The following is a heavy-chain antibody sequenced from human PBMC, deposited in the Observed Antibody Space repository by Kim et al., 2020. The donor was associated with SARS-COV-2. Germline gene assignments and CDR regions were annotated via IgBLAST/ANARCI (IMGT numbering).Heavy chain of an antibody. D-gene: IGHD6-19*01. Sequence: SVKVSCKASGGTFSSYAISWVRQAPGQGLEWMGGIIPIFGTANYAQKFQGRVTITADESTSTDYMELSSLRSEDTAVYYCAIYSSGGIFYFDYWGHGTLFTVSS. CDR1: GGTFSSYA. CDR3: AIYSSGGIFYFDY. V-gene: IGHV1-69*13. CDR2: IIPIFGTA. J-gene: IGHJ4*01.